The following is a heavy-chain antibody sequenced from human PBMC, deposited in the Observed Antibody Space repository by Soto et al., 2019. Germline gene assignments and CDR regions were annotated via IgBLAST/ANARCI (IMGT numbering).Heavy chain of an antibody. CDR1: GFTFSIAW. V-gene: IGHV3-15*01. Sequence: GGSLRLSCAGSGFTFSIAWMSWVRQAPGKGLEWVGRIKSKPDGGATDYAAPVKGRFTISRDDSKNMLYLQLNSLKTEDTAAYYCTTESPYGDFLFDFWGQGTPVTVSS. D-gene: IGHD4-17*01. CDR2: IKSKPDGGAT. CDR3: TTESPYGDFLFDF. J-gene: IGHJ4*02.